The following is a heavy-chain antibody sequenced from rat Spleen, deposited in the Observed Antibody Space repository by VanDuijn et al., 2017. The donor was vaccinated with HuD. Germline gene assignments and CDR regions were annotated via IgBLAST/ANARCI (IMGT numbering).Heavy chain of an antibody. CDR1: GFTFSDYY. CDR2: IKYEGDSI. V-gene: IGHV5-20*01. Sequence: EVQLVESGGGLVQPGRSLTLSCAASGFTFSDYYMSWVRQAPTRGLEWVASIKYEGDSIYYRDSVKGRFTISRDNAKSSLYLQMDSLRSEDTATYYCTTGYYDGYYLVFDYWGQGVMVTVSS. CDR3: TTGYYDGYYLVFDY. J-gene: IGHJ2*01. D-gene: IGHD1-12*03.